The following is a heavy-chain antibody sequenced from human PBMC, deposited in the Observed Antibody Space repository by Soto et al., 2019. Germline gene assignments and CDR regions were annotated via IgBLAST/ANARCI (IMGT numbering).Heavy chain of an antibody. D-gene: IGHD3-22*01. J-gene: IGHJ4*02. CDR2: IKSDGSYT. Sequence: EGSLRLSCAASGFTFNTYWMQWVRQAPGKGLVWVSRIKSDGSYTNYADSVKGRFTISRDNAKNTLFLQMNSLGAEDTAVYYCAAGGSGYFTYWGQGTLVNVSS. V-gene: IGHV3-74*01. CDR1: GFTFNTYW. CDR3: AAGGSGYFTY.